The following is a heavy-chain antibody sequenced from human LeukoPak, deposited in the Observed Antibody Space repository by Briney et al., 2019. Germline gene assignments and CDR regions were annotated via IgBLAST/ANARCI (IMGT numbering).Heavy chain of an antibody. D-gene: IGHD3-3*01. CDR2: IYPGDSDT. CDR3: ARRLESGYSFDY. CDR1: GNSFTTYW. J-gene: IGHJ4*02. Sequence: GESLKISCKGSGNSFTTYWIAWVRQMPGRGPEWMGIIYPGDSDTRYSPSFQGQVTISADKSISTAYLQWSGLKASDTAMYYCARRLESGYSFDYWGQGTLVTVSS. V-gene: IGHV5-51*01.